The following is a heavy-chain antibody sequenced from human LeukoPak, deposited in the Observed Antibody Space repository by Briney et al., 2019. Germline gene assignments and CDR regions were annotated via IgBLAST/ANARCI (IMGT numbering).Heavy chain of an antibody. Sequence: GGSLRLSCAASGFTFSSYGMHWVRQAPGKGLEWVAVIWYDGGNKYYADSVKGRFTISRDNSKNTLYLQMNSLRAEDTAVYYCATPGYDSSGYYFLDYWGQGTLVTVSS. J-gene: IGHJ4*02. V-gene: IGHV3-33*01. CDR3: ATPGYDSSGYYFLDY. D-gene: IGHD3-22*01. CDR2: IWYDGGNK. CDR1: GFTFSSYG.